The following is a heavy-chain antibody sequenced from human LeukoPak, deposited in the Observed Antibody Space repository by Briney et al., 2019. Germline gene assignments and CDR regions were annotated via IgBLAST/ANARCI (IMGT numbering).Heavy chain of an antibody. Sequence: SGPALVKPTQTLTLTCTFSGFSLTTSGMCVSWIRQPPGKALEWLARIDWDDDKYYSTSLRTRPTISKDTSKNQVVLTMTNMDPVDTATYYCARIRGSRYYFDYWGQGTLVTVSS. D-gene: IGHD6-13*01. CDR3: ARIRGSRYYFDY. J-gene: IGHJ4*02. CDR2: IDWDDDK. CDR1: GFSLTTSGMC. V-gene: IGHV2-70*11.